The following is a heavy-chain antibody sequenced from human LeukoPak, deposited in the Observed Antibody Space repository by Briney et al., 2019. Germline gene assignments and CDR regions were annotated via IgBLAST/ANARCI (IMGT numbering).Heavy chain of an antibody. CDR2: INHSGST. CDR3: AREVRGAFDI. J-gene: IGHJ3*02. D-gene: IGHD2-2*01. CDR1: GGSFSGYY. Sequence: TSETLSLTCAVYGGSFSGYYWSWIRQPPGKGLEWIGEINHSGSTNYNPSLKSRVTISVDTSKNQFSLKLSSVTAADTAVYYCAREVRGAFDIWGQGTMVTVSS. V-gene: IGHV4-34*01.